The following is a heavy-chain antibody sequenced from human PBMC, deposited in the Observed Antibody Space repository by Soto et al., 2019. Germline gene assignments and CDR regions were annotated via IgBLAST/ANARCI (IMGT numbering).Heavy chain of an antibody. V-gene: IGHV3-33*01. CDR2: IWYDGSNK. D-gene: IGHD2-2*01. CDR1: GFTFSSYG. CDR3: ARDGTVVVPGMRPNDQKGAFDI. J-gene: IGHJ3*02. Sequence: QVQLVESGGGVVQPGRSLRLSCAASGFTFSSYGMHWVRQAPGKGLEWVAVIWYDGSNKYYADSVKGRFTISRDNSKNTLYLQMKSLRAEDTAVYYCARDGTVVVPGMRPNDQKGAFDIWGQGTMVTVSS.